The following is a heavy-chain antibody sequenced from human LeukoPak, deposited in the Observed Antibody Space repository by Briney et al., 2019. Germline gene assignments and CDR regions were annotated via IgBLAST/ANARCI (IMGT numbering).Heavy chain of an antibody. V-gene: IGHV3-66*01. CDR3: ARGARGKSLSYCSRGSAFDS. D-gene: IGHD2-15*01. Sequence: PGGSLRLSCAASEFTVSGDYMTWVRQAPGKRLEWLSVIYTGGFTYYAESVKGRFPISRDSSRNTLYLQMDNLRPEDTAVYYCARGARGKSLSYCSRGSAFDSWGQGAPDTVSS. CDR1: EFTVSGDY. CDR2: IYTGGFT. J-gene: IGHJ4*02.